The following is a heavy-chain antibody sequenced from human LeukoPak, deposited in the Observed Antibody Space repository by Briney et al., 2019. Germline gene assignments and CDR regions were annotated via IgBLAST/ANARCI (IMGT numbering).Heavy chain of an antibody. J-gene: IGHJ4*02. Sequence: GGSLRLFCAASGFTVSSNYMSWVRQAPGKGLEWVSVIYSGGSTYYADSVKGRFTISRDNTKNTLYLQMNSLRAEDTAVYYCAASLFADWIGYWGQGTLVTVSS. CDR3: AASLFADWIGY. CDR2: IYSGGST. CDR1: GFTVSSNY. D-gene: IGHD2-21*01. V-gene: IGHV3-66*02.